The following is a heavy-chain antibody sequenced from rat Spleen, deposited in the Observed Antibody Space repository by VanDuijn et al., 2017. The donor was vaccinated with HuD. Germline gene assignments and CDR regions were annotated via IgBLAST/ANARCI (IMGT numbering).Heavy chain of an antibody. D-gene: IGHD1-11*01. Sequence: EVQLVESGGGLVQPGRSLKLSCAASGFTFNNYYMVWVRQAPTKGLEWVAYISTAGSNTFYRDSVKGRFTVSRDNAKSTLYLQMDSLRSEDTATYYCARQDYGGYWFAYWGQGTLVTVSS. J-gene: IGHJ3*01. CDR2: ISTAGSNT. CDR1: GFTFNNYY. V-gene: IGHV5-25*01. CDR3: ARQDYGGYWFAY.